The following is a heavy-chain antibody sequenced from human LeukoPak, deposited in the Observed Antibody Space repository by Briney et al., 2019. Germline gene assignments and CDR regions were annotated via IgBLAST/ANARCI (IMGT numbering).Heavy chain of an antibody. J-gene: IGHJ4*02. CDR1: GYTFTSYG. CDR3: ARNVHYYDSSGYYPTGPYYFDY. V-gene: IGHV1-18*01. Sequence: ASVKVSCKASGYTFTSYGISWVRQAPEQGLEWMGWISAYNGNTNYAQKLQGRVTMTTDTSTSTAYMELRSLRSDDTAVYYCARNVHYYDSSGYYPTGPYYFDYWGQGTLVTVSS. CDR2: ISAYNGNT. D-gene: IGHD3-22*01.